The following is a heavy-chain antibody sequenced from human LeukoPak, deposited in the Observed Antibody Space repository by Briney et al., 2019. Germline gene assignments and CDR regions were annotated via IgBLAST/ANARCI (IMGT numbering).Heavy chain of an antibody. J-gene: IGHJ6*03. CDR1: GFTFSSYE. V-gene: IGHV3-21*01. D-gene: IGHD6-6*01. CDR3: ARFGSSPYYYYYYMDV. CDR2: ISSSSSYI. Sequence: GGSLRLSCAASGFTFSSYEMNWVRQAPGKGLEWVSSISSSSSYIYYADSVKGRFTISRDNAKNSLYLQMNSLRAEDTAAYYCARFGSSPYYYYYYMDVWGKGTTVTVSS.